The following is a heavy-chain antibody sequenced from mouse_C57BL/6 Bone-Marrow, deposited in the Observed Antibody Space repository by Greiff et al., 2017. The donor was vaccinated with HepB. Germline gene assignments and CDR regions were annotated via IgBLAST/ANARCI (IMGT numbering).Heavy chain of an antibody. CDR3: ARGPYYYGSSEAWFAY. CDR1: GFTFSDYY. CDR2: INYDGSST. V-gene: IGHV5-16*01. D-gene: IGHD1-1*01. J-gene: IGHJ3*01. Sequence: DVKLVESEGGLVQPGSSMKLSCTASGFTFSDYYMAWVRQVPEKGLEWVANINYDGSSTYYLDSLKSRFIISRDNAKNILYLQMSSLKSEDTATYYCARGPYYYGSSEAWFAYWGQGTLVTVSA.